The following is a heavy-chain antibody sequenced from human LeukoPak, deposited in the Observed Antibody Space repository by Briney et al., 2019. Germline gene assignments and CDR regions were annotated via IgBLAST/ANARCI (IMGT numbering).Heavy chain of an antibody. CDR3: ARCITGTTGFYYYYYMDV. J-gene: IGHJ6*03. D-gene: IGHD1-7*01. CDR1: GGSFSGYY. V-gene: IGHV4-34*01. Sequence: SETQSLTCAVYGGSFSGYYWSWIRQPPGKGLEWIGEINHSGSTNYNPSLKSRVTISVDTSKNQFSLKLSSVTAADTAVYYCARCITGTTGFYYYYYMDVWGKGTTVTVSS. CDR2: INHSGST.